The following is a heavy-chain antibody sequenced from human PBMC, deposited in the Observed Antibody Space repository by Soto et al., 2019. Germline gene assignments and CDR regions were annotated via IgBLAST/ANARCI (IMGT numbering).Heavy chain of an antibody. CDR2: IYYSGST. CDR3: ARSLYSGSYTNWFDP. J-gene: IGHJ5*02. Sequence: AETLSLTCTVSGGSISSYYWSWIQQPPGKGLEYIGYIYYSGSTNYNPSLKSLVTISVDTSKKQFSLKLSSVTAADTAVYYCARSLYSGSYTNWFDPWGQGTLVTVSS. V-gene: IGHV4-59*01. D-gene: IGHD1-26*01. CDR1: GGSISSYY.